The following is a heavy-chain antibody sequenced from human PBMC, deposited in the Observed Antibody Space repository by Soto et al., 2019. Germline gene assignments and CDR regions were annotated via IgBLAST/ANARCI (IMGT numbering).Heavy chain of an antibody. CDR3: ARSGSRRSSNAFDI. J-gene: IGHJ3*02. Sequence: QVQLVESGGGVVQPGRSLRLSCAASGFTFSSYAMHWVRQAPGKGLEWVAVISYDGSNKYYADSVKGRFTISRDNSKNTLYLQMNSLGAEDTAVYYCARSGSRRSSNAFDIWGQGTMVTVSS. V-gene: IGHV3-30-3*01. CDR1: GFTFSSYA. D-gene: IGHD1-26*01. CDR2: ISYDGSNK.